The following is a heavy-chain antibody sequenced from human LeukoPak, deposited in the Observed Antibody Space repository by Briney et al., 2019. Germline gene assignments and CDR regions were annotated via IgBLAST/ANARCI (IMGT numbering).Heavy chain of an antibody. D-gene: IGHD2-2*01. J-gene: IGHJ6*03. CDR1: GDTFTTFG. CDR2: IVPGFGAV. Sequence: ASVKVSCKVSGDTFTTFGFTWVRQAPGQALEWMGGIVPGFGAVNYAPGFQDRITVTADESTSTVYMELNSLRSDDSAVYFCARGAGVVPAAKSLGYYLYYYMDVWGEGTTVTVSS. CDR3: ARGAGVVPAAKSLGYYLYYYMDV. V-gene: IGHV1-69*13.